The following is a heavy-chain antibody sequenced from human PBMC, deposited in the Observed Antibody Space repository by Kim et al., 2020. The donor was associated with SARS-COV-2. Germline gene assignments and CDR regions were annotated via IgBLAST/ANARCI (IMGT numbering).Heavy chain of an antibody. J-gene: IGHJ5*02. CDR3: ARDLRMTTVPSGWFDP. CDR1: GYTFTSYA. CDR2: INAGNGNT. V-gene: IGHV1-3*01. Sequence: ASVKVSCKASGYTFTSYAMHWVRQAPGQRLEWMGWINAGNGNTKYSQKFQGRVTITRDTSASTAYMELSSLRSEDTAVYYCARDLRMTTVPSGWFDPWGQGTLVTVSS. D-gene: IGHD4-17*01.